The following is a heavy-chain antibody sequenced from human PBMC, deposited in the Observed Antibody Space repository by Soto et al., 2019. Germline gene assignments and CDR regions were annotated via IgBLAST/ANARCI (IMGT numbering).Heavy chain of an antibody. CDR1: GFMFSNHG. CDR3: VRGDNWNDEASDY. Sequence: QVQLVESGGGVVQPGRSLRLSCAASGFMFSNHGMHWVRQAPGKGLEWVAVIWSDGNNKYYADSVKGRFTISRDNSKNPVYLQMDSLRDEDTAVYYCVRGDNWNDEASDYWGQGTLVTVSS. CDR2: IWSDGNNK. V-gene: IGHV3-33*01. J-gene: IGHJ4*02. D-gene: IGHD1-1*01.